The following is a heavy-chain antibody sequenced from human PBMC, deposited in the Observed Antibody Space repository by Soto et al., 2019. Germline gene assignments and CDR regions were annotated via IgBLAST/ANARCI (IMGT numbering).Heavy chain of an antibody. CDR1: GFTFSSYA. CDR3: AKVVGEDGGNPDAFDI. V-gene: IGHV3-23*01. CDR2: ISGSGGST. J-gene: IGHJ3*02. D-gene: IGHD2-15*01. Sequence: GGSLRLSCAASGFTFSSYAMSWVRQAPGKGLEWVSAISGSGGSTYYADSVKGRFTISRDNSKNTLYLQMNSLRAEDTAVYYCAKVVGEDGGNPDAFDIWGQGTMVTVSS.